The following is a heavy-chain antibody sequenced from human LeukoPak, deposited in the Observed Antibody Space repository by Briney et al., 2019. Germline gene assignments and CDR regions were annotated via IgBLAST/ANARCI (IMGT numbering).Heavy chain of an antibody. J-gene: IGHJ4*02. CDR1: GGSISSNY. Sequence: SETLSLTCTVSGGSISSNYWSWIRQPPGKGLEWIGYIYYSGSTNYNPSLKSRVTISVDTPKNQFSLKLSSVTAADTAVYYCARDGSYWGQGTLVTVSS. CDR2: IYYSGST. D-gene: IGHD1-26*01. V-gene: IGHV4-59*01. CDR3: ARDGSY.